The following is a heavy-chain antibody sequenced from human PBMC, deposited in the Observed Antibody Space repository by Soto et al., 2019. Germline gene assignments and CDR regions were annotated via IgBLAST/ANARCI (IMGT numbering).Heavy chain of an antibody. CDR1: GYTFTSNY. J-gene: IGHJ5*02. CDR3: ARGAILTGNNWFDP. CDR2: INPSGGST. V-gene: IGHV1-46*01. Sequence: QVQLVQSGTEMKKPGASVKVSCKASGYTFTSNYMHWVRQAPGQGLEWMGIINPSGGSTSYAQKFQGRVPMTSDTSTSTVYMELNSLRSEDTAVYYCARGAILTGNNWFDPWGQGTLVTVSS. D-gene: IGHD3-9*01.